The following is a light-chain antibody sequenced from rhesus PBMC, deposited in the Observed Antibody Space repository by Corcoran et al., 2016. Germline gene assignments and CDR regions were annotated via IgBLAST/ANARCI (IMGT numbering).Light chain of an antibody. V-gene: IGKV1-28*01. CDR3: LQHNSYPLT. Sequence: DIQMTQSPSSLSASVGDTVTITCRASQGISSYLNWFQQKPGKAPKLLIYAASSLESGVPSRFSGSGSWTEFTLTISNLQPEDFAAYHCLQHNSYPLTFGGGTKVEIK. CDR1: QGISSY. J-gene: IGKJ4*01. CDR2: AAS.